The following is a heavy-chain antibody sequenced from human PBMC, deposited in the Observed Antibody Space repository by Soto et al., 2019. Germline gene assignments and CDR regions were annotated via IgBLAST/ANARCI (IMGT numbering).Heavy chain of an antibody. CDR1: GDSISSGNKY. CDR2: IFSSGTT. CDR3: ARVPSPFDYYYAMDV. J-gene: IGHJ6*02. D-gene: IGHD3-16*01. Sequence: QVQLRESGPGLVMPSQTLSLTCTVSGDSISSGNKYWSWIRQPPGKGLVWIGYIFSSGTTYYNPSLKSRLTMSLDASQNQFSLKLNSLTDADTAVYFCARVPSPFDYYYAMDVWGQGTTVTVSS. V-gene: IGHV4-30-4*01.